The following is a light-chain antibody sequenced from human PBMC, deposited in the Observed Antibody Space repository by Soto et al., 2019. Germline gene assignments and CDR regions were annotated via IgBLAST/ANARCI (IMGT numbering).Light chain of an antibody. V-gene: IGLV2-11*01. Sequence: QSALAQPRSVSGSPGQSVTISCTGTSSDVGGYNYVSWYLQHPGKAPKLMIYDVSQRPSGVPDRFSGSKSGNTASLTISGLQAEDEADYYCCSYAGTYTFVFGAGTKATVL. CDR3: CSYAGTYTFV. CDR1: SSDVGGYNY. CDR2: DVS. J-gene: IGLJ1*01.